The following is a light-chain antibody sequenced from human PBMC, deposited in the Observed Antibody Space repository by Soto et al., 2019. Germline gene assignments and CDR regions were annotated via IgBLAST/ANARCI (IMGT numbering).Light chain of an antibody. J-gene: IGKJ1*01. CDR2: AAS. CDR1: QTISNY. V-gene: IGKV1-39*01. CDR3: LQTYTNFTWT. Sequence: DIKMTQSPSSLSASVGDRVTITCRASQTISNYLQWYQQKSGQAPKRLVYAASILHSGVPSRFSGSGSGTYFTLTINSLQHEDFDTYYCLQTYTNFTWTVGQGTEVDSK.